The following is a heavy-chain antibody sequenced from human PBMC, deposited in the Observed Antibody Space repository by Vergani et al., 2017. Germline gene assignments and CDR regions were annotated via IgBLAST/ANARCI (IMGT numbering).Heavy chain of an antibody. CDR2: ISAYNGNT. V-gene: IGHV1-18*01. CDR3: ARDAGSSWYGYYYYYMDV. J-gene: IGHJ6*03. Sequence: QVQLVQSGAEVKKPGASVKVSCKASGYTFTSYGISWVRQAPGQGLEWMGWISAYNGNTNYAQTLQGRVTMPTDTSTSTAYMELRSLRSDDTAVYYCARDAGSSWYGYYYYYMDVWGKGTTVTVSS. D-gene: IGHD6-13*01. CDR1: GYTFTSYG.